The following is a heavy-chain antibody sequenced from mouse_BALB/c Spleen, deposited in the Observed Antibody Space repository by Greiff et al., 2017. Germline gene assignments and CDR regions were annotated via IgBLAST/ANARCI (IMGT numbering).Heavy chain of an antibody. D-gene: IGHD2-3*01. CDR1: GFTFTDYY. Sequence: EVKLMESGGGLVQPGGSLRLSCATSGFTFTDYYMSWVRQPPGKALEWLGFIRNKANGYTTEYSASVKGRFNISRDNAQSILYLQMNTLRAEDSATYYCARDREDGFDGWGQGTTLTVSS. CDR3: ARDREDGFDG. J-gene: IGHJ2*01. V-gene: IGHV7-3*02. CDR2: IRNKANGYTT.